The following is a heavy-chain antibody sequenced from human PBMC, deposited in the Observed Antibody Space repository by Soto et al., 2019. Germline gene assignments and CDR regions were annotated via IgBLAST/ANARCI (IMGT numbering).Heavy chain of an antibody. V-gene: IGHV3-74*01. J-gene: IGHJ4*02. Sequence: EVQLVESGGGLVQPGGSLRLSCAASGFTLSNSWMHWVRQAPGKGLVWVSRINSDGSSTSYADSVKGRFTISRDNAKNTLYLQMNSLRAEDTAVYYCASGLVEYSSSWYDYWGQGTLVTVSS. D-gene: IGHD6-13*01. CDR3: ASGLVEYSSSWYDY. CDR1: GFTLSNSW. CDR2: INSDGSST.